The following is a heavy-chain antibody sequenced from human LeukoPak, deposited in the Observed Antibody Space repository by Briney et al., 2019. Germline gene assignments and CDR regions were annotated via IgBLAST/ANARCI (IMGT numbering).Heavy chain of an antibody. D-gene: IGHD6-6*01. CDR3: ATYSSSSGVDH. CDR1: GYSFTTYW. J-gene: IGHJ4*02. CDR2: IFPGDSDT. V-gene: IGHV5-51*01. Sequence: GESLKISCKGSGYSFTTYWIGWVRQMPGKGLEWMGIIFPGDSDTRYSPSFQGQVTISADKSNTTAYLQWSSLKASDTAIYYCATYSSSSGVDHWGQRTLVTVSS.